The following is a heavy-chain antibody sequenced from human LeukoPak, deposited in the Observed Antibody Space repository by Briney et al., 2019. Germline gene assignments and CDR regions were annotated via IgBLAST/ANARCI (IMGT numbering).Heavy chain of an antibody. D-gene: IGHD3-22*01. Sequence: GESLKISCKGSGYSFKSFWISWVRQRPGKGPEWMGIIYPGDSDTRYSPSFQGQVTISVDKSTSTAYLQWSSLKASDTAMYYCARHLRGYYDSTGYYRLDPWGQGTLVTVSS. CDR2: IYPGDSDT. CDR3: ARHLRGYYDSTGYYRLDP. CDR1: GYSFKSFW. V-gene: IGHV5-51*01. J-gene: IGHJ5*02.